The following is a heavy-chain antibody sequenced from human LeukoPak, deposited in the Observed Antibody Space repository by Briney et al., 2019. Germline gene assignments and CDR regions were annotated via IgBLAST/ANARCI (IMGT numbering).Heavy chain of an antibody. Sequence: ASVKVSCKASGYTFTSYGISWVRQATGQGLEWMGWMNPNSGNTGYAQKFQGRVTMTRNTSISTAYMELSSLRSEDTAVYYCARLDYYDSSGYDAFDIWGQGTMVTVSS. CDR1: GYTFTSYG. J-gene: IGHJ3*02. CDR3: ARLDYYDSSGYDAFDI. D-gene: IGHD3-22*01. CDR2: MNPNSGNT. V-gene: IGHV1-8*02.